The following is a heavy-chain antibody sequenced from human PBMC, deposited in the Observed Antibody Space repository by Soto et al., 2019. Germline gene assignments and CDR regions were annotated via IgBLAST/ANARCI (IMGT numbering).Heavy chain of an antibody. V-gene: IGHV4-4*02. CDR3: ARFDYGDYRNWFDP. CDR1: GGSISSSSW. J-gene: IGHJ5*02. D-gene: IGHD4-17*01. CDR2: IYHSGST. Sequence: SETLSLTCAVSGGSISSSSWWSWVRQPPGKGLEWIGEIYHSGSTNYNPSLKSRVTISVDKSKNQFSLKLSSVTAADTAVYYCARFDYGDYRNWFDPWGQGTLVTVSS.